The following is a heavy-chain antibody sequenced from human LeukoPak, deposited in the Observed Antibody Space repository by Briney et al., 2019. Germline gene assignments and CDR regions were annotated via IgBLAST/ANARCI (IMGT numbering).Heavy chain of an antibody. D-gene: IGHD6-19*01. V-gene: IGHV3-23*01. CDR1: GFTFSNSA. CDR3: AKGRSLYSRGSGCFDY. J-gene: IGHJ4*02. Sequence: PGGSLRLSCAASGFTFSNSAMSWVRQAPGKGLEWVSAISGSGDKTYYADSVKGRFTISRDNSKNTLYLQMNSLRAEDTAVYSCAKGRSLYSRGSGCFDYWGQGTLVTVSS. CDR2: ISGSGDKT.